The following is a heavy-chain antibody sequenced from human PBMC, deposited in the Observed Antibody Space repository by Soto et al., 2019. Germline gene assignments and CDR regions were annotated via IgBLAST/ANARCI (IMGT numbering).Heavy chain of an antibody. CDR1: GGSFSGYY. Sequence: ETLSLTCAVYGGSFSGYYWSWIRQPPGKGLEWIGEINHSGSTNYNPSLKSRVTISVDTSKNQFSLKLSSVTAADTAVYYCATSLNSTLFYMDVWGKGTTVTVSS. CDR2: INHSGST. V-gene: IGHV4-34*01. J-gene: IGHJ6*03. D-gene: IGHD2-2*01. CDR3: ATSLNSTLFYMDV.